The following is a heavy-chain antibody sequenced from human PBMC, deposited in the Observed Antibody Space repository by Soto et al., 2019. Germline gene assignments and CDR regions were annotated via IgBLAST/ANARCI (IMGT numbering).Heavy chain of an antibody. CDR2: IYYSGST. V-gene: IGHV4-59*01. CDR1: GGSISSYY. Sequence: SETLSLTCTVSGGSISSYYWSWIRQPPGKGLEWIGYIYYSGSTNYNPSLKSRVTISVDTSKNQFSLKLSSVTAADTAVYYCARVTYYDFWSGSLFDYWGLGTLVTVSS. D-gene: IGHD3-3*01. J-gene: IGHJ4*02. CDR3: ARVTYYDFWSGSLFDY.